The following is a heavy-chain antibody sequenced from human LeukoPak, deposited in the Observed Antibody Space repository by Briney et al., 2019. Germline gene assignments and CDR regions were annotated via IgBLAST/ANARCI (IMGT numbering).Heavy chain of an antibody. CDR1: GFTFSSYA. CDR3: AKAPYSGSYHPFDY. J-gene: IGHJ4*02. D-gene: IGHD1-26*01. V-gene: IGHV3-23*01. Sequence: GGSLRLSCAASGFTFSSYAMSWVRQAPGKGLEWVSAISGSGGSTYYADSVKGRFTISRDNSKNTLYLQINSPRAEDTAVYYCAKAPYSGSYHPFDYWGQGTLVTVSS. CDR2: ISGSGGST.